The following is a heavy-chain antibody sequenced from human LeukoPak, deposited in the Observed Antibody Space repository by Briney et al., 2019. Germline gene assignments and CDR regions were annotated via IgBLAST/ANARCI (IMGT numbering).Heavy chain of an antibody. CDR3: ARIVVPAAIGGDWFDP. J-gene: IGHJ5*02. Sequence: SETLSLTCTVSGGSISSYYWSWIRQPPGKGPEWIGYIYYSGSTNYNPSLKSRVTISVDTSKNQFSLKLSSVTAADTAVYYCARIVVPAAIGGDWFDPWGQGTLVTVSS. CDR2: IYYSGST. V-gene: IGHV4-59*01. CDR1: GGSISSYY. D-gene: IGHD2-2*01.